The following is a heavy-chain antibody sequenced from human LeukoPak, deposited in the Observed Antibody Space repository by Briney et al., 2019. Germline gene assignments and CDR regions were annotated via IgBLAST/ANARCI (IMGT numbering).Heavy chain of an antibody. V-gene: IGHV4-39*01. CDR3: YICSSTSCYRY. D-gene: IGHD2-2*01. J-gene: IGHJ4*02. CDR2: IHDSGST. CDR1: GGSISSSSYY. Sequence: SETLSLTCTVSGGSISSSSYYWGWIRQPPGKGLEWIGSIHDSGSTYYNPSLKSRVTISVDTSKNQFSLKLSSVTAADTAVYYCYICSSTSCYRYWGQGTLVTVSS.